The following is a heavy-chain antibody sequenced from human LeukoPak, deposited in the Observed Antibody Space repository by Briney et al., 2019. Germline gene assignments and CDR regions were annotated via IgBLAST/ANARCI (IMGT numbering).Heavy chain of an antibody. CDR2: ISHILAAA. Sequence: GASVKVSCKASGYTFTSYAISWVRQAPGQGLEWMGGISHILAAANYAQKFQGRVTITADKSTSTAYMDLSSLRSEDTAVYYCARLRGSGSYYIGWDAFDVWGQGTMVTVSS. J-gene: IGHJ3*01. V-gene: IGHV1-69*10. CDR1: GYTFTSYA. CDR3: ARLRGSGSYYIGWDAFDV. D-gene: IGHD3-10*01.